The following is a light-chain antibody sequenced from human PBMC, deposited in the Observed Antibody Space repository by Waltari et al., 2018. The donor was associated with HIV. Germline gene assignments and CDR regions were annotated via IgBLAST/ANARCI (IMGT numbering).Light chain of an antibody. CDR2: WAS. CDR3: QQYYATLLT. J-gene: IGKJ4*01. Sequence: DLVMTQSPDSLAVSLGERATLNCKSSQSGFYNGYNYLAWYQQRPGQPPNLLIYWASTRESGVPDRFSGTGSGTNFTLTINNLQPEDVAVYYCQQYYATLLTFGGGTKVEIK. V-gene: IGKV4-1*01. CDR1: QSGFYNGYNY.